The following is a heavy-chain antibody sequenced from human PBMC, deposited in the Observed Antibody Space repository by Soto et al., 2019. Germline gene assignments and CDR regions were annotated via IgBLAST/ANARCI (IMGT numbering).Heavy chain of an antibody. CDR2: ISGSGGST. D-gene: IGHD6-19*01. J-gene: IGHJ4*02. V-gene: IGHV3-23*01. CDR1: GFTFSSYA. CDR3: AKIRSGWYSRSPKSGEDFDY. Sequence: GGSLRLSCAASGFTFSSYAMSWVRQAPGKGLEWVSAISGSGGSTYYADSVKGRFTISRDNSKNTLYLQMNSLRAEDTAVYYCAKIRSGWYSRSPKSGEDFDYWGQGTLVTVSS.